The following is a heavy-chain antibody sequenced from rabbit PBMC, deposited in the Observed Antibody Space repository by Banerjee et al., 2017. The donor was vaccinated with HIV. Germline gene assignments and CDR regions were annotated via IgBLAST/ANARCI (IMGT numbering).Heavy chain of an antibody. CDR2: IDPVFGSP. Sequence: QEQLEESGGDLVKPEGSLTLTCTASGFSFNNNYVMCWVRQAPGKGLEWIGYIDPVFGSPYYASWVNGRFTISSHNAQNTLYLQLNSLTAADTATYFCVRDLAGVIGWNFNLWGPGTLVTVS. V-gene: IGHV1S45*01. CDR1: GFSFNNNYV. D-gene: IGHD4-1*01. CDR3: VRDLAGVIGWNFNL. J-gene: IGHJ4*01.